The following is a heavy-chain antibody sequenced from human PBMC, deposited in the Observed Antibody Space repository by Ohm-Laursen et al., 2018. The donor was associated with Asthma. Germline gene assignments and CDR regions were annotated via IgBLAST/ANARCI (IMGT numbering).Heavy chain of an antibody. CDR2: ISSSGSTI. D-gene: IGHD2-15*01. CDR1: GFTFSDYY. V-gene: IGHV3-11*01. J-gene: IGHJ6*02. CDR3: ARDCSGGSCYSDRWTYYYYGMDV. Sequence: SLRLSCTASGFTFSDYYMSWIRQAPGKGLEWVSYISSSGSTIYYADSVKGRFTISRDNAKNSLYLQMNSLRAEDTAVYYCARDCSGGSCYSDRWTYYYYGMDVWGQGTTVTVSS.